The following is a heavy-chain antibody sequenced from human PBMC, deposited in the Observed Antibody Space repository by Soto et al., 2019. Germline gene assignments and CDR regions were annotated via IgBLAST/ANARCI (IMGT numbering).Heavy chain of an antibody. CDR3: ARGNYYDSSGYYPPNRFDY. V-gene: IGHV4-59*01. CDR1: GGSISSYY. D-gene: IGHD3-22*01. CDR2: IYYSGST. Sequence: QVQLQESGPGLVKPSETLSLTCTVSGGSISSYYWSWIRQPPGKGLEWIGYIYYSGSTNYNPSLKSRVTISVDTSKNQFSLKLSSVTAADTAVYYCARGNYYDSSGYYPPNRFDYWGQGTLVTVSS. J-gene: IGHJ4*02.